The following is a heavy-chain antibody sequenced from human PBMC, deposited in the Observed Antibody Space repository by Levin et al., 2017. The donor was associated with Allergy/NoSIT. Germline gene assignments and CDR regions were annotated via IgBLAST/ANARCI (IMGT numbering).Heavy chain of an antibody. Sequence: SVKVSCKASGGTFSSYAISWVRQAPGQGLEWMGGIIPIFGTANYAQKFQGRVTITADESTSTAYMELSSLRSEDTAVYYCARGRPPSRSSGYGALNPGFDYWGQGTLVTVSS. CDR2: IIPIFGTA. D-gene: IGHD3-22*01. CDR3: ARGRPPSRSSGYGALNPGFDY. V-gene: IGHV1-69*13. CDR1: GGTFSSYA. J-gene: IGHJ4*02.